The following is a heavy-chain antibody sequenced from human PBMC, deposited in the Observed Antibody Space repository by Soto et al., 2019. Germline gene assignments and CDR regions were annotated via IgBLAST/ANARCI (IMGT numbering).Heavy chain of an antibody. J-gene: IGHJ5*02. V-gene: IGHV4-34*01. D-gene: IGHD2-2*01. CDR3: ARRGEQDCSSTSCFPYNWFDP. Sequence: QVQLQQWGAGLLKPSETLSLTCAVYGGSFSGYYWSWIRQPPGKGLEWIGEINHSGSTNYNPSLKSRVTISVDTSKNHFSLKLSSVTAADTAVYYCARRGEQDCSSTSCFPYNWFDPWGQGTLVTVSS. CDR2: INHSGST. CDR1: GGSFSGYY.